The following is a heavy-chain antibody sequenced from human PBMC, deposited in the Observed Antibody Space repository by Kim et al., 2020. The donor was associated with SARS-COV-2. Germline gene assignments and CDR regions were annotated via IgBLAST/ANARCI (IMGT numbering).Heavy chain of an antibody. CDR1: GYTFTSYG. CDR3: ARGVVVVPAPYYYGMDV. CDR2: ISAYNGNT. Sequence: ASVKVSCKASGYTFTSYGISWVRQAPGQGLEWMGWISAYNGNTNYAQKLQGRVTMTTDTSTSTAYMELRSLRSDDTAVYYCARGVVVVPAPYYYGMDVWGQGTTVTVSS. J-gene: IGHJ6*02. D-gene: IGHD2-2*01. V-gene: IGHV1-18*01.